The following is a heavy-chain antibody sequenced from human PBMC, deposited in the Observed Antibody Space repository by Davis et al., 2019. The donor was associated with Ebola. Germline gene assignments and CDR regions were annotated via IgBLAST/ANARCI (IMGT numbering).Heavy chain of an antibody. Sequence: PSETLSLTCTVSGGSISSSSYYWGWIRQPPGKGLEWIGSIYYSGSTYYNPSLKSRVTISVDTSKNQFSLKLSSVTAADTAVYYCARANDDSFHPPYYYYMDVWGKGTTVTVSS. CDR2: IYYSGST. J-gene: IGHJ6*03. CDR1: GGSISSSSYY. V-gene: IGHV4-39*07. D-gene: IGHD3-3*01. CDR3: ARANDDSFHPPYYYYMDV.